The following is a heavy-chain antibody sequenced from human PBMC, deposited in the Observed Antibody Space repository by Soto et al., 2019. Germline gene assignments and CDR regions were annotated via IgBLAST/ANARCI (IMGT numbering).Heavy chain of an antibody. CDR3: ARWVGATSFDY. CDR2: IYYSGST. V-gene: IGHV4-59*12. J-gene: IGHJ4*02. CDR1: GGYICSYY. Sequence: SETLSLTCAVSGGYICSYYWSWIRQPPGKGLEWIGYIYYSGSTYYNPSLKSRVTISVDTSKNQFSLKLRFVTAADTAVYYCARWVGATSFDYWGQGTLVTVSS. D-gene: IGHD1-26*01.